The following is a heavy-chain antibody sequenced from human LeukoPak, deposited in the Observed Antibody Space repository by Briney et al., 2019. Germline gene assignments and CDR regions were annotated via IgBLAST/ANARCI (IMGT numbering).Heavy chain of an antibody. Sequence: PSETLSLTCAVYGGSFSGYYWGWIRQSPGTGLEWIGEINHGGSTNYNPSLMSRVSISANSSNNHFSLRLSSVTAADTAVYYCARGWYNYGSKTDSWGQGTLVTVSS. CDR3: ARGWYNYGSKTDS. V-gene: IGHV4-34*01. CDR1: GGSFSGYY. J-gene: IGHJ5*01. D-gene: IGHD3-10*01. CDR2: INHGGST.